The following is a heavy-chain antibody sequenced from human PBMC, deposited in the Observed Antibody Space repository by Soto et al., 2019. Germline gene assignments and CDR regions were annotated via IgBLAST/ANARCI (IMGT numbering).Heavy chain of an antibody. Sequence: GGSLRLSCAASGFTFSSYWMSWVRQAPGKGLEWVANIKQDGSEKYYVDSVKGRFTISRDNAKNSLYLQMNSLRAEDTAVYYCAREGHWYYDFWSGYYSCWGQGTLVTVSS. J-gene: IGHJ4*02. CDR2: IKQDGSEK. CDR1: GFTFSSYW. D-gene: IGHD3-3*01. V-gene: IGHV3-7*01. CDR3: AREGHWYYDFWSGYYSC.